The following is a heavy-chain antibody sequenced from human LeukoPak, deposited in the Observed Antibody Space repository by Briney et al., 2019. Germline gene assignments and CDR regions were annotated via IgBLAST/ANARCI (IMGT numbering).Heavy chain of an antibody. CDR2: IYSGGSI. V-gene: IGHV3-66*01. CDR3: ARDSHKGL. CDR1: GFSVSSNY. Sequence: PGGSLRLSCVASGFSVSSNYMSWVRQAPGKGLEWVSVIYSGGSIYYADSVRGRFTSSRDNSKNTMYLQMNSLRAEDTAVYYCARDSHKGLWGQGTLVTVSS. J-gene: IGHJ4*02.